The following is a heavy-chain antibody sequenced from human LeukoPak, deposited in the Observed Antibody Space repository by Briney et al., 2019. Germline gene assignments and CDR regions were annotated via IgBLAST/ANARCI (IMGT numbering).Heavy chain of an antibody. CDR3: ARSYLRDYFDY. CDR1: GYSISSGYY. Sequence: SETLSLTRTVSGYSISSGYYWGWIRQPPGKGLEWIGSIYHSGSTYYNLSLKSRVTISVDTSKNQFSLKLSSVTAADTAVYYCARSYLRDYFDYWGQGTLVTVSS. D-gene: IGHD1-26*01. V-gene: IGHV4-38-2*02. CDR2: IYHSGST. J-gene: IGHJ4*02.